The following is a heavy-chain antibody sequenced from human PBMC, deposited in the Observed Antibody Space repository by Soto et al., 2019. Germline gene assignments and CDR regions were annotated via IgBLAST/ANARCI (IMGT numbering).Heavy chain of an antibody. CDR2: ISYDGSNK. J-gene: IGHJ4*02. V-gene: IGHV3-30-3*01. CDR1: GFTFSSYA. Sequence: HPGGSLRLSCAASGFTFSSYAMHWVRQAPGKGLGWVAVISYDGSNKYYADSVKGRFTISRDNSKNTLYLQMNSLRAEDTAVYYCARDGYGSYYGSDYWAQGSLVTVSS. CDR3: ARDGYGSYYGSDY. D-gene: IGHD1-26*01.